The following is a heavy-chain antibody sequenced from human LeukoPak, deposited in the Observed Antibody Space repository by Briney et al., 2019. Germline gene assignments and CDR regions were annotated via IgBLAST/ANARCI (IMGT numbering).Heavy chain of an antibody. Sequence: SETLSLTCTVSGDSISSSNCYWGWIRQPPGKGLEWIGSIYFSGCTYYNASLKSRVTISVDTSKNQFSLKLSSVTAADTAVYYCARQTGSGLFSLPGGQGTLVTVSS. D-gene: IGHD3-10*01. CDR2: IYFSGCT. V-gene: IGHV4-39*01. CDR1: GDSISSSNCY. J-gene: IGHJ4*02. CDR3: ARQTGSGLFSLP.